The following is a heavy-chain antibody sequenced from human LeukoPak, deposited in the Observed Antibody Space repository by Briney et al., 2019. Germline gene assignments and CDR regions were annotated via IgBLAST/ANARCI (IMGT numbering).Heavy chain of an antibody. J-gene: IGHJ4*02. D-gene: IGHD3-10*01. Sequence: PSETLSLTCTVSGGSISSYYLSWIRQPRGKGLEWIGYIYYSGSTNYNPSLKSRVTISVDTSKNQFSLKLSSVTAADTALYYCARSRGYFNYWGQGTLVTVSS. CDR2: IYYSGST. CDR3: ARSRGYFNY. CDR1: GGSISSYY. V-gene: IGHV4-59*01.